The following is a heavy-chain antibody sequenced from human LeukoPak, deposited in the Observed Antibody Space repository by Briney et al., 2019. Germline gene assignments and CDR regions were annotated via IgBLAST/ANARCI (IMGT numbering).Heavy chain of an antibody. D-gene: IGHD3-3*01. V-gene: IGHV3-23*01. Sequence: QTGGSLRLSCAASGFTFSSYAMSWVRQAPGKGLEWVSAISGSGGSTYYADSVKGRFTISRDNSKNTLYLQMNSLRAEDTAVYYCATTPSGGYDFWSGYRGAHAFDIWGQGTRVTVSS. CDR1: GFTFSSYA. CDR2: ISGSGGST. CDR3: ATTPSGGYDFWSGYRGAHAFDI. J-gene: IGHJ3*02.